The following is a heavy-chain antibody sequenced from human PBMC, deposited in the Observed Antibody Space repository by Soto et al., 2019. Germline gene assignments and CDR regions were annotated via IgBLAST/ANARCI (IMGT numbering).Heavy chain of an antibody. J-gene: IGHJ4*02. V-gene: IGHV3-23*01. CDR3: ARRAAAAYFDC. D-gene: IGHD6-13*01. CDR1: GFTFSNYG. Sequence: EVQVSESGGGLVQPGGSLRLSCAASGFTFSNYGMSWVRQAPGKGLEWVLSISGSGGVTYFADSVKGRFSISRDNSKNTLYLRMNNLRAEDTAVYYCARRAAAAYFDCWGQGTLVTVSS. CDR2: ISGSGGVT.